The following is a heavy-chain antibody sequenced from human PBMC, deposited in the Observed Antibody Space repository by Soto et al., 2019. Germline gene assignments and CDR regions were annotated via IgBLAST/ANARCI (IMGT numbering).Heavy chain of an antibody. Sequence: TGGSLRLSCAASGFTFSDYAMNWVRQSPGKGLEWVSSISSSGTYIYYADSLKGRFTISRDNAKNPVDLQMNSLRADDTAVYYCARVRMYYSSSQAAYYLDYWGQGVQVTVSS. J-gene: IGHJ4*02. CDR3: ARVRMYYSSSQAAYYLDY. V-gene: IGHV3-21*01. CDR2: ISSSGTYI. D-gene: IGHD6-13*01. CDR1: GFTFSDYA.